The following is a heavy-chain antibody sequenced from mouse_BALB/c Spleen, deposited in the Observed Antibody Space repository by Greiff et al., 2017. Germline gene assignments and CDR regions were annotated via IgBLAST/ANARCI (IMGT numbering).Heavy chain of an antibody. CDR1: GFSLTSYG. Sequence: QVQLQESGPGLVQPSQSLSITCTVSGFSLTSYGVHWVRQSPGKGLEWLGVIWSGGSTDYNAAFISRLSISKDNSKGQVFFKMNSLQANDTAIYYCARREYGNYGWFAYWGQGTLVTVSA. CDR3: ARREYGNYGWFAY. V-gene: IGHV2-2*02. J-gene: IGHJ3*01. CDR2: IWSGGST. D-gene: IGHD2-1*01.